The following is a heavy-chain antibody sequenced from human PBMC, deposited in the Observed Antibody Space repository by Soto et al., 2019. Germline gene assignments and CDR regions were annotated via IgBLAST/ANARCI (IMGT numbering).Heavy chain of an antibody. J-gene: IGHJ4*02. CDR1: GGSISSSNW. Sequence: SETLSLTCAVSGGSISSSNWWSWVRQPPGKGLEWIGEIYHSGSTNYNPSLKSRVTISVDKSKNQFSLKLSSVTAADTAVYYCARVNWEYSSRTSGGSFDYWGQGTLVTVSS. D-gene: IGHD6-13*01. CDR2: IYHSGST. V-gene: IGHV4-4*02. CDR3: ARVNWEYSSRTSGGSFDY.